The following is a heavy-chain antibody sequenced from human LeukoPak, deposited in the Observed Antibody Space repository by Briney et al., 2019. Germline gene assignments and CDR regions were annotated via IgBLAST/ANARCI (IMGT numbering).Heavy chain of an antibody. D-gene: IGHD6-13*01. V-gene: IGHV4-34*01. J-gene: IGHJ4*02. CDR3: ASSLPGIAAAGTYGDY. CDR2: INHSGST. CDR1: GGSFSGYY. Sequence: SETLSLTCAVYGGSFSGYYWSWIRQPPGKGLEWIGEINHSGSTNSNPPLKRRVTISVDTSKNQFSLKLSSVTAADTAVYYCASSLPGIAAAGTYGDYWGQGTLVTVSS.